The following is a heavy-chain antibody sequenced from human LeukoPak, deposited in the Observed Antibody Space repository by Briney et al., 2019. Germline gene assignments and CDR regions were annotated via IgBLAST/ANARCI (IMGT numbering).Heavy chain of an antibody. CDR2: ISSSSSYI. CDR1: GFTFSSYV. CDR3: ARDGGAVAALSY. D-gene: IGHD6-19*01. V-gene: IGHV3-21*01. Sequence: PGGSLRLSCAASGFTFSSYVMSWVRQAPGKGLEWVSSISSSSSYIYYADSVKGRFTISRDNAKNSLYLQMNSLRAEDTAVYYCARDGGAVAALSYWGQGTLVTVSS. J-gene: IGHJ4*02.